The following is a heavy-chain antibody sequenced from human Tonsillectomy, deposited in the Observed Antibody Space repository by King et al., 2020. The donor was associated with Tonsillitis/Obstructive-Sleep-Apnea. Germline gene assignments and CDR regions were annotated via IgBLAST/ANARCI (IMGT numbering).Heavy chain of an antibody. CDR1: GFTFITYA. Sequence: VQLVESGGGLVQPGGSLRLSCAASGFTFITYAMSWVRQAPGKGLEWVSAISGSGGRTYYADSVKGRFTISRDNSKNTLYLQMNSLRAEDTAIYYCAKETSVYVWFDSWGQGTLVTVSS. CDR3: AKETSVYVWFDS. D-gene: IGHD5/OR15-5a*01. CDR2: ISGSGGRT. V-gene: IGHV3-23*04. J-gene: IGHJ5*01.